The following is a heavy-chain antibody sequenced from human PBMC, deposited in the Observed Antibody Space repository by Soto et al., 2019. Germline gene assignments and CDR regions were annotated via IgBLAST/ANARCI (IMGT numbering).Heavy chain of an antibody. V-gene: IGHV1-18*01. CDR3: ARDREAATAFSSLYYFYGMDV. Sequence: QIHLVQSGPEVKKAGASVKVSCKASGYIFTKYGISWVRQAPGQGLEWMGWISGHDGHTTYAQKFQGRVTMTTDTSTSTAYMEVRSLRSDDTAIYYCARDREAATAFSSLYYFYGMDVWGQGTTVTVSS. CDR1: GYIFTKYG. D-gene: IGHD6-13*01. CDR2: ISGHDGHT. J-gene: IGHJ6*02.